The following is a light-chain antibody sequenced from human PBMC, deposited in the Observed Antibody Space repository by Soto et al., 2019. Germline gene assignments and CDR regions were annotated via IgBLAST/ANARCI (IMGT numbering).Light chain of an antibody. J-gene: IGLJ1*01. CDR2: DVS. V-gene: IGLV2-14*01. CDR3: SSYTTSSTIV. CDR1: SSDVGGFNF. Sequence: QSALTQPASVSGSPGQSITISCTGTSSDVGGFNFVSWYQQPPGKAPKLMIYDVSHRPSGVSNRFSGSKSGNTASLTISGLQAEDEGDYHCSSYTTSSTIVFGTGTKLTVL.